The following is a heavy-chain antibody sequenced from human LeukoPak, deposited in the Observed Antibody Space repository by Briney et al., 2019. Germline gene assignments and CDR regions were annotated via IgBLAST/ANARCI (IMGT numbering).Heavy chain of an antibody. J-gene: IGHJ4*02. CDR1: GYTFTSYG. Sequence: GASVKVSCTASGYTFTSYGISWVRQAPGQGLEWMGWISAYNGNTNYAQKLQGRVTMTTDTSTSTAYMELRSLRSDDTAVYYCARDRATIFGVVIATFDYWGQGTLVTVSS. D-gene: IGHD3-3*01. CDR2: ISAYNGNT. V-gene: IGHV1-18*01. CDR3: ARDRATIFGVVIATFDY.